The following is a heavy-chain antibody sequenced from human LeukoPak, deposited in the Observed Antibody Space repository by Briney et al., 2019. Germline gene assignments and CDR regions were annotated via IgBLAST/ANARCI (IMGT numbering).Heavy chain of an antibody. CDR1: GFTISTCG. D-gene: IGHD6-19*01. J-gene: IGHJ4*02. CDR2: IRFDGNK. CDR3: ARDGTSSGWSTLGY. Sequence: GGSLRLSCAASGFTISTCGMHWVRQAPGKGLEWVAVIRFDGNKYYADSVKGRFIISRDNANNSLYLQMNSLRADDTALYYCARDGTSSGWSTLGYWGQGNLVTVSS. V-gene: IGHV3-33*01.